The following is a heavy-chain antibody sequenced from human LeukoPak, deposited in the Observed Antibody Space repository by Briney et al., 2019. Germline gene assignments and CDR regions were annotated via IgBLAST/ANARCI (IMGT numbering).Heavy chain of an antibody. V-gene: IGHV3-21*04. Sequence: PGGSLRLSCAASGFTFSSYSMNWVRQAPGKGLEWVSSISSSSSYIYYADSVKGRFTISRDNAKNTLYLQMNGLRAEDTAVYYCAKESPEFDYWGQGTLVTASS. CDR3: AKESPEFDY. CDR1: GFTFSSYS. J-gene: IGHJ4*02. D-gene: IGHD1-14*01. CDR2: ISSSSSYI.